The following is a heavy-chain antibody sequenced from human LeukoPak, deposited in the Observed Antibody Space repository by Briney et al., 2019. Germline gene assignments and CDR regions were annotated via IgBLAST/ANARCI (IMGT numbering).Heavy chain of an antibody. CDR1: GYTFTSYD. CDR2: MNPNSGNT. CDR3: ARGRVFLNWFDP. V-gene: IGHV1-8*01. D-gene: IGHD3-3*01. Sequence: ASVKVSCKASGYTFTSYDINWVRQATGQGLEWMGWMNPNSGNTGYALKFQGRVTMTRNTSISTAYMELSSPRSEDTAVYYCARGRVFLNWFDPWGQGTLVTVSS. J-gene: IGHJ5*02.